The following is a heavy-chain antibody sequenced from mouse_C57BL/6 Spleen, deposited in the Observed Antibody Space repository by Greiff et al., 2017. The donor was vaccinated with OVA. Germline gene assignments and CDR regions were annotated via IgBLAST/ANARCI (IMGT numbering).Heavy chain of an antibody. Sequence: QVQLQQPGAELVMPGASVKLSCKASGYTFTSYWMHWVKQRPGQGLEWIGEIDPSDSYTNYNQKFKGKSTLTVDKSSSTAYMQLSSLTSEDSAVYYCARFPDGYSHAMDYWGQGTSGTVSS. V-gene: IGHV1-69*01. J-gene: IGHJ4*01. D-gene: IGHD2-3*01. CDR1: GYTFTSYW. CDR2: IDPSDSYT. CDR3: ARFPDGYSHAMDY.